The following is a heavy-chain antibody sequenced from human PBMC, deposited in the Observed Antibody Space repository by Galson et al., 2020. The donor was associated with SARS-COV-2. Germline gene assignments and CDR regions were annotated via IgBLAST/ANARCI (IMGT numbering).Heavy chain of an antibody. CDR2: IYTSGNT. D-gene: IGHD3-3*01. CDR1: GASIRSGRYH. CDR3: ARGEFFEFNYYGMDV. V-gene: IGHV4-61*02. Sequence: SETLSLTCTVSGASIRSGRYHWSWIRQPAGKGLGSIGRIYTSGNTNYNPSLKSRVTISLDTAKNQFSLRLRSVTAADTAVYYCARGEFFEFNYYGMDVWGQGTTVTVSS. J-gene: IGHJ6*02.